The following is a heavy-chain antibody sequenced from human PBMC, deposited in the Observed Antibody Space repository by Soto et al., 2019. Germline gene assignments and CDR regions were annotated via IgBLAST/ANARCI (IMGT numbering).Heavy chain of an antibody. D-gene: IGHD5-18*01. V-gene: IGHV1-3*01. CDR1: GYTFTSYA. CDR3: SRDPVYSYRNI. CDR2: INAGNGNT. J-gene: IGHJ4*02. Sequence: ASVKVSCKASGYTFTSYAMNWVRQAPGQRLEWMGWINAGNGNTKYSQKFQGRVTITRDTSASTAYMELSSLRSEDTAVYYCSRDPVYSYRNIWGQGTLVTVSS.